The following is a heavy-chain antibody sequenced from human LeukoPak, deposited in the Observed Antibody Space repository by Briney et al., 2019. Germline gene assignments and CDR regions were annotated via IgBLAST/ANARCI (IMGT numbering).Heavy chain of an antibody. V-gene: IGHV3-23*01. Sequence: GGSLRLSCAASGFTFSNFAMSWVRQAPGEGLEWVSAIRDSGDTTYADSVKGRFTISRDNSKNTLYLQMNSLRAEDTAVYYCAKDLDSSSSGVRFDYWGQGTLVTVSS. CDR2: IRDSGDTT. D-gene: IGHD6-6*01. CDR3: AKDLDSSSSGVRFDY. J-gene: IGHJ4*02. CDR1: GFTFSNFA.